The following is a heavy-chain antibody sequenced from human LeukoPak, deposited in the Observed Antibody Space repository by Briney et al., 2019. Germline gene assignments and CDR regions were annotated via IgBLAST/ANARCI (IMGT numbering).Heavy chain of an antibody. J-gene: IGHJ4*02. CDR3: AAYRGYSGYDYALEY. CDR1: GFTFSSYA. D-gene: IGHD5-12*01. CDR2: ISGSGGST. Sequence: PGGSLRLSCAASGFTFSSYAMSWVRQAPGKGLEWVSAISGSGGSTYYADSVKGRFTISRDNSKNTLYLQMNSLRAEDTAVYYCAAYRGYSGYDYALEYWGQGTLVTVSS. V-gene: IGHV3-23*01.